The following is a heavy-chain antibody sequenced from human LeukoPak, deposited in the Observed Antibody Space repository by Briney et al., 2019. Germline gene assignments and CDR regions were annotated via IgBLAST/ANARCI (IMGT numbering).Heavy chain of an antibody. CDR2: INHSGST. D-gene: IGHD5-18*01. CDR1: GGSFSGYY. CDR3: ARDLHVDTAMVLRAFDI. J-gene: IGHJ3*02. Sequence: TPSETLSLTCAVYGGSFSGYYWSWIRQPPGKGLEWIGEINHSGSTNYNPSLKSRVTISVDTSKNQFSLKLSSVTAADTAVYYCARDLHVDTAMVLRAFDIWGQGTMVTVSS. V-gene: IGHV4-34*01.